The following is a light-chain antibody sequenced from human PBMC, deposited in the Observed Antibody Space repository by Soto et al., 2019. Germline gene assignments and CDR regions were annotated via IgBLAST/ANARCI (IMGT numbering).Light chain of an antibody. V-gene: IGKV1-39*01. J-gene: IGKJ2*01. Sequence: DIPMTQSPSSLSASVGDRVTITCRASQSITSYLNWYQQKRGKAPKLLIYAASSLQSGVPSRFSGSGSGTDFTLTISSLQPEDFATYYCQQSYSTPYTFGQGTKLEIK. CDR1: QSITSY. CDR2: AAS. CDR3: QQSYSTPYT.